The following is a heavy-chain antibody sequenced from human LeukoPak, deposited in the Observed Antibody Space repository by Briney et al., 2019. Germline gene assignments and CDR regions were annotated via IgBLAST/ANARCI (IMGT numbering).Heavy chain of an antibody. CDR2: IYYSGST. CDR1: GGSISSYY. CDR3: ARAPPPYSSGYYYVGYYFDY. D-gene: IGHD3-22*01. V-gene: IGHV4-59*01. Sequence: SETLSLTCTVSGGSISSYYWSWIRQPPGKGLEWIGYIYYSGSTNYIPSLKSRVTISVDTSKNQFSLKLSSVTAADTAVYYCARAPPPYSSGYYYVGYYFDYWGQGTLVTVSS. J-gene: IGHJ4*02.